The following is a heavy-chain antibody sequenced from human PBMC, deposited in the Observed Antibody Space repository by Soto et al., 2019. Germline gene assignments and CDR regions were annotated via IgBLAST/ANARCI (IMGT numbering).Heavy chain of an antibody. CDR1: GFTFSSYS. Sequence: EVQLVESGGGLVQPGGSLRLSCAASGFTFSSYSMNWVRQAPGKGLEWISYISSSSTTIYYADSVKGRFTISRDNAKNTLYLQMNSLRAEDTAVYYCARDTPGPVAAAGDCWGQGTLVTVCS. D-gene: IGHD6-13*01. V-gene: IGHV3-48*01. J-gene: IGHJ4*02. CDR2: ISSSSTTI. CDR3: ARDTPGPVAAAGDC.